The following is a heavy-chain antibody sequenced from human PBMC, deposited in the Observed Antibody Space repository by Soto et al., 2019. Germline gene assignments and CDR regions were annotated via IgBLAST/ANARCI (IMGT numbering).Heavy chain of an antibody. V-gene: IGHV1-69*13. CDR2: IIPIFGTA. D-gene: IGHD3-22*01. CDR1: GGTFSSYA. J-gene: IGHJ3*02. Sequence: GASVKVSCKASGGTFSSYAISWVRQAPGQGLEWMGGIIPIFGTANYAQKFQGRVTITADESTSTAYMELSSLRSEDTAVYYCATDRITMIVVAQGGYAFDIWGQGTMVTVSS. CDR3: ATDRITMIVVAQGGYAFDI.